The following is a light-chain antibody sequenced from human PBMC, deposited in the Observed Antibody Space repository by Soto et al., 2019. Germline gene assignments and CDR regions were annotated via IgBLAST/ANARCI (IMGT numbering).Light chain of an antibody. CDR1: QSISNW. CDR3: QQYSDNWT. J-gene: IGKJ1*01. V-gene: IGKV1-5*03. Sequence: DIQITQSPSTLSSSVGEKITITCRASQSISNWLAWYQQKPGTAPNLLIYNASTLQSGVPSRFSGSGPGTEFTLTISSLQPDDSATYYCQQYSDNWTCGQGTKVDIK. CDR2: NAS.